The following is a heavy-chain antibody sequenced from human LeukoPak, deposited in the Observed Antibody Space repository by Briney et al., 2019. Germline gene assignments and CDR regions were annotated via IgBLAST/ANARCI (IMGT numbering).Heavy chain of an antibody. Sequence: SETLSLTCAVSGGSISSGAYAWSWIRQPPGKGLEWIGYIYYSGSTYYNPSLKSRVTTSVDTSKNQFSLKLSSVTAADTAVYYCARGSPTYYYDSSGYYYGYWGQGTLVTVSS. V-gene: IGHV4-31*11. CDR1: GGSISSGAYA. J-gene: IGHJ4*02. D-gene: IGHD3-22*01. CDR2: IYYSGST. CDR3: ARGSPTYYYDSSGYYYGY.